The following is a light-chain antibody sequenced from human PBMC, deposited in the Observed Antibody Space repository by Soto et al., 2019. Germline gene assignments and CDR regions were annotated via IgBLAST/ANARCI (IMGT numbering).Light chain of an antibody. CDR1: QSVSSN. V-gene: IGKV3-15*01. CDR3: QQYHNWPIT. Sequence: TQYPTTPSVSPGESATLSCRASQSVSSNLAWHQQKPGQAPRILMYDASTRATGISARFSGSGSGTEFTLTISSLQSEDFAVYYCQQYHNWPITFGQGTRLEIK. J-gene: IGKJ5*01. CDR2: DAS.